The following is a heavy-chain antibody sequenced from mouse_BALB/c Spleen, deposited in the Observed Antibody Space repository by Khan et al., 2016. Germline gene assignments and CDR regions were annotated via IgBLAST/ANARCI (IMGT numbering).Heavy chain of an antibody. D-gene: IGHD4-1*02. Sequence: QVQLKESGPGLVQPSQSLSITCTVSGCSLTRYGIHWVRQSPGKGLEWLGVLWSGGSTDYNAAFISRLSISKDNSKSQVFLKMTSLQAKDAAVYYCASTGAYAMDYWGQGTSVTVSS. V-gene: IGHV2-2*02. CDR3: ASTGAYAMDY. CDR2: LWSGGST. J-gene: IGHJ4*01. CDR1: GCSLTRYG.